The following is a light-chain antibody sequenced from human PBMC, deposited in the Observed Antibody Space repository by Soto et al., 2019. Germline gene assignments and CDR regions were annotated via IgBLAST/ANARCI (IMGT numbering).Light chain of an antibody. CDR1: QSVGSNY. V-gene: IGKV3-20*01. CDR3: QHYGTSAYT. J-gene: IGKJ2*01. Sequence: IVLTQSPGTLSLSPGERATLSCRASQSVGSNYLAWYQQKPGQAPRLLIYGASRRATGIPARFSGSGSGTDFTLTIRRLEPEDFAVYYCQHYGTSAYTFGQGTTLETK. CDR2: GAS.